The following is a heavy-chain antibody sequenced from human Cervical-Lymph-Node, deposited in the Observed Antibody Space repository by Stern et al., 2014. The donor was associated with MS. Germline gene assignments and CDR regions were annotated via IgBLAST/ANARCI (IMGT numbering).Heavy chain of an antibody. V-gene: IGHV4-59*01. CDR2: IYYSGST. CDR1: GGSISSYY. J-gene: IGHJ5*02. Sequence: VQLVESGPGLVQPSETLSLTCTVPGGSISSYYWRWIRQPPGNGLEWIGFIYYSGSTNYNPSLKSRVTISVDTSKNQFSLKLSSVTAADTAVYYCARGATQAFDPWGQGTLVTVSS. CDR3: ARGATQAFDP.